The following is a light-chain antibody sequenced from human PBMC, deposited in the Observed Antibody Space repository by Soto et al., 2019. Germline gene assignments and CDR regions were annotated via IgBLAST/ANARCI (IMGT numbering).Light chain of an antibody. CDR2: YVS. V-gene: IGLV2-14*01. CDR1: SSDVGGYNY. CDR3: SSYTSSSTLLV. Sequence: QSALTQPASVSGSPGQSITISCTGTSSDVGGYNYVSWYQQHPGKAPKLMIYYVSNRPSGVSNRFSGSKSGNTASLTISGPQAEDEADYYCSSYTSSSTLLVFGGGTKLTVL. J-gene: IGLJ2*01.